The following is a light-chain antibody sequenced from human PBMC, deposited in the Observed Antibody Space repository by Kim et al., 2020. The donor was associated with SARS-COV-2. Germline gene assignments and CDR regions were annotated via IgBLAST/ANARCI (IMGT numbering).Light chain of an antibody. V-gene: IGLV3-19*01. CDR2: GKN. Sequence: SSELTQDPAVSVALGQTVKITCRGDSLRRYYASWYQQRPGQAPLLVIYGKNTRPSGIPDRLSGSASGDTASLTITGAQAEDEANYYCNSRDSNSYVVFGGGTQLAVL. CDR3: NSRDSNSYVV. CDR1: SLRRYY. J-gene: IGLJ2*01.